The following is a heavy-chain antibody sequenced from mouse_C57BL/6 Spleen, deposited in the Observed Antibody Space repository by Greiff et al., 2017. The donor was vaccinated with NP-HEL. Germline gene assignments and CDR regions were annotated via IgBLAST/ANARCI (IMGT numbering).Heavy chain of an antibody. V-gene: IGHV1-55*01. Sequence: QVQLQQPGAELVKPGASVKMSCKASGYTFTSYWITWVKQRPGQGLEWIGDIYPGSGSTNYNEKFKSKATLTVDTSSSTAYMQLSSLTSEDSAVYYCAREGGYYVYAMDYWGQGTSVTGSS. CDR1: GYTFTSYW. J-gene: IGHJ4*01. CDR3: AREGGYYVYAMDY. CDR2: IYPGSGST. D-gene: IGHD2-3*01.